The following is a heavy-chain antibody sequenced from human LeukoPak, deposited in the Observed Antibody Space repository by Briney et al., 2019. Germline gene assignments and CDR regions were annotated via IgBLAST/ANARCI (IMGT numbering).Heavy chain of an antibody. CDR2: ISYDGSNK. J-gene: IGHJ1*01. V-gene: IGHV3-30-3*01. D-gene: IGHD1-26*01. CDR3: ATRGWELSLQH. CDR1: GFTFSSYA. Sequence: PGGSLRLSCAASGFTFSSYAMHWVRQAPGKGLEWVAVISYDGSNKYYADPVKGRFTISRDNSKNTLYLQMNSLRAEDTAVYYCATRGWELSLQHWGQGTLVTVSS.